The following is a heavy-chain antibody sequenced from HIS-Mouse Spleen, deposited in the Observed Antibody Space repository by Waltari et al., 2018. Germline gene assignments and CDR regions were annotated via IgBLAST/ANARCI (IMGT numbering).Heavy chain of an antibody. J-gene: IGHJ4*02. V-gene: IGHV3-53*02. CDR1: GFTVRSNY. CDR3: ARHYYYGSGSYYFDY. D-gene: IGHD3-10*01. CDR2: IYSGGST. Sequence: EVQLVETGGGLIQPGGSLRLSCAASGFTVRSNYISWVRTAPGKGLEWVSVIYSGGSTYYADSVKGRFTISRDNSKNTLYLQMNSLRAEDTAVYYCARHYYYGSGSYYFDYWGQGTLVTVSS.